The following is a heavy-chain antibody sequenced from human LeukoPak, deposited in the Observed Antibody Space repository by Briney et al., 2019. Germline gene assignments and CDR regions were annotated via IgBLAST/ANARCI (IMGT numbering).Heavy chain of an antibody. J-gene: IGHJ5*02. D-gene: IGHD1-26*01. CDR1: GYTLTELS. V-gene: IGHV1-24*01. CDR2: FDPEDGET. Sequence: ASVKVSCKVSGYTLTELSMHWVRQAPGKGLEWMGGFDPEDGETIYAQKFQGRVTMTEDTSTDTAYMELSSLRPEDTAVYYCATVKWELHNWFDPWGQGTLVTVSS. CDR3: ATVKWELHNWFDP.